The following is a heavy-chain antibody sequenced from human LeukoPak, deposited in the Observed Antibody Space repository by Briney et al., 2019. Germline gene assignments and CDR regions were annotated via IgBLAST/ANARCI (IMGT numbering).Heavy chain of an antibody. CDR1: GYTFTSYG. Sequence: SVKVSCKASGYTFTSYGISWVRQAPGQGLEWMGGIIPIFGTANYAQKFQGRVTITADESTSTAYMELSSLRSEDTAVYYCARYYIVVVPASPNLGHDAFDIWGQGTMVTVSS. CDR2: IIPIFGTA. D-gene: IGHD2-2*01. CDR3: ARYYIVVVPASPNLGHDAFDI. J-gene: IGHJ3*02. V-gene: IGHV1-69*13.